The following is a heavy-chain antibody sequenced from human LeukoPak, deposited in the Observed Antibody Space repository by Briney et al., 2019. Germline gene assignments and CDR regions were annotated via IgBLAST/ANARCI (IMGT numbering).Heavy chain of an antibody. CDR3: AKDVGRGSGWYP. CDR1: GFTFNFYA. Sequence: GGSLRLSCAASGFTFNFYAMNWVRQAPGKGLEWVSGIIGSGGTTFYVDSVKGRFTISRDNSKNTLYLQMNCLRAEDTAVYYCAKDVGRGSGWYPWGQGTLVTVSS. D-gene: IGHD6-19*01. CDR2: IIGSGGTT. V-gene: IGHV3-23*01. J-gene: IGHJ5*02.